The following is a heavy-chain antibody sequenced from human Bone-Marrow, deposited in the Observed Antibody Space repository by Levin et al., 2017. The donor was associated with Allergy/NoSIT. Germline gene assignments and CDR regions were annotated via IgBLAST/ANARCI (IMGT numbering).Heavy chain of an antibody. CDR1: GFTFDDYA. V-gene: IGHV3-9*01. CDR2: ISWNSVTI. Sequence: SLKISCAASGFTFDDYAMHWVRQVPGKGLEWVSVISWNSVTIGYAEFVRGRFTISRDNAKNSLFLQMDRLGPEDTAFYYCAAHNILVGWGAFDIWGQGTMVTVSS. J-gene: IGHJ3*02. D-gene: IGHD3-9*01. CDR3: AAHNILVGWGAFDI.